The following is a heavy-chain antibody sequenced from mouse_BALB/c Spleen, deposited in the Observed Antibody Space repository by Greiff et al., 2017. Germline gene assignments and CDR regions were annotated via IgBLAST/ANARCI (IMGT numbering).Heavy chain of an antibody. J-gene: IGHJ3*01. CDR2: ISYDGSN. CDR1: GYSITSGYY. CDR3: ASNWDEGFAY. V-gene: IGHV3-6*02. D-gene: IGHD4-1*01. Sequence: LMESGPGLVKPSQSLSLTCSVTGYSITSGYYWNWIRQFPGNKLEWMGYISYDGSNNYNPSLKNRISITRDTSKNQFFLKLNSVTTEDTATYYCASNWDEGFAYWGQGTLVTVSA.